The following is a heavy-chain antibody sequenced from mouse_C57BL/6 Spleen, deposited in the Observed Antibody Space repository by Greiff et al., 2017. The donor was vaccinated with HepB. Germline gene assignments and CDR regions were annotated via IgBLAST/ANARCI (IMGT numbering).Heavy chain of an antibody. Sequence: VQLVESGAELVRPGTSVKVSCKASGYAFTNYLIEWVKQRPGQGLEWIGVINPGSGGTNYNEKFKGKATLTADKSSSTAYMQLSSLTSEDSAVYFCARGEYYGSSSFAYWGQGTLVTVSA. D-gene: IGHD1-1*01. J-gene: IGHJ3*01. CDR1: GYAFTNYL. CDR2: INPGSGGT. V-gene: IGHV1-54*01. CDR3: ARGEYYGSSSFAY.